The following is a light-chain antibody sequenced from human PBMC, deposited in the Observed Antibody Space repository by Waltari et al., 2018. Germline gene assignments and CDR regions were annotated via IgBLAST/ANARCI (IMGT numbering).Light chain of an antibody. CDR1: QSVSDSY. CDR3: QHYGTSPPLYT. V-gene: IGKV3-20*01. CDR2: DTS. J-gene: IGKJ2*01. Sequence: EIVLTQSPGTLSFSPGERASLSCRASQSVSDSYLAWYQQKPGQAPRLLIYDTSTRATGIPDRFSGSGSVTDFTLTISRLEPEDFALYYCQHYGTSPPLYTFGQGTKLEVK.